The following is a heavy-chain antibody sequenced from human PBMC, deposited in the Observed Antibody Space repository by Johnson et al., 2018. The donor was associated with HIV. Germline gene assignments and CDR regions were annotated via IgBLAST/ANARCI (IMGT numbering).Heavy chain of an antibody. CDR1: GFTFSSYG. Sequence: QVQLVESGGGVVQPGGSLRLSCAASGFTFSSYGMHWVRQAPGKGLEWVAVISYDGSNKYYADSVKGRFTISRDNSKNTLYLQMNSLRAEDTAVYYCARDRHGSGRPNAVDLWGRGTKVTV. CDR2: ISYDGSNK. J-gene: IGHJ3*01. V-gene: IGHV3-30*19. CDR3: ARDRHGSGRPNAVDL. D-gene: IGHD3-10*01.